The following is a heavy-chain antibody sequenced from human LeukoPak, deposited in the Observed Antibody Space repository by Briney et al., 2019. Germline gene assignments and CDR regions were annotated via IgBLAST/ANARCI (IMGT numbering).Heavy chain of an antibody. CDR1: GYTFTSYY. J-gene: IGHJ4*02. V-gene: IGHV1-2*02. Sequence: ASVKVSCKASGYTFTSYYIHWVRQAPRQGLEWTGWISPYTGGTNYAQKFQGRVTITQDRSSNTVYMDLNRLTSDDTALYYCVRDHNSENWGSLGKWGQGTLVTVSS. D-gene: IGHD7-27*01. CDR2: ISPYTGGT. CDR3: VRDHNSENWGSLGK.